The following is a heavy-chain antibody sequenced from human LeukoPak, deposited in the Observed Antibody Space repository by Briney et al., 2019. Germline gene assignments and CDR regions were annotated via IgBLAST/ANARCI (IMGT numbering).Heavy chain of an antibody. CDR1: GFTFSGFW. CDR2: ISFDGSDA. Sequence: GGSLRLSCAASGFTFSGFWMHWVRQAPGKGLVWVSCISFDGSDATYADSVKGRFTISRDNAKNTLHLQMDSLTVEDTAVYYCAKDMDTVTTTAFDYWGQGTLVTVSS. CDR3: AKDMDTVTTTAFDY. D-gene: IGHD4-17*01. J-gene: IGHJ4*02. V-gene: IGHV3-74*01.